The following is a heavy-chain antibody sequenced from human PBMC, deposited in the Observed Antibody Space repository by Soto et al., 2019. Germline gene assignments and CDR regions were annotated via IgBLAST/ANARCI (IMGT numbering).Heavy chain of an antibody. J-gene: IGHJ4*02. CDR3: ARALGIAARPGHPSGYFDY. Sequence: SETLSLTCAVSGGSISSGGYSWSWIRQPPGKGLEWIGYIYGRGGTYYNPSLKSRGTLSVDRSKTQFSLKLSSVTAADTAGYYCARALGIAARPGHPSGYFDYWGQGTLVTVSS. D-gene: IGHD6-6*01. CDR1: GGSISSGGYS. V-gene: IGHV4-30-2*01. CDR2: IYGRGGT.